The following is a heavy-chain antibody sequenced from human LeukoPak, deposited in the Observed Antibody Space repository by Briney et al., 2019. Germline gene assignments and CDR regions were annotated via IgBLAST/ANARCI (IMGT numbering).Heavy chain of an antibody. CDR3: ARVGSGWDGVDY. Sequence: PGGSLRLSCAASGFTFINYGMHWVRQAPGKGLEWVAVIWYDGSNKYYADSVKGRFTISRDNSKNTLYLQMNSLRAGDTAVYYCARVGSGWDGVDYWGQGTLVTVSS. D-gene: IGHD6-19*01. CDR2: IWYDGSNK. V-gene: IGHV3-33*01. CDR1: GFTFINYG. J-gene: IGHJ4*02.